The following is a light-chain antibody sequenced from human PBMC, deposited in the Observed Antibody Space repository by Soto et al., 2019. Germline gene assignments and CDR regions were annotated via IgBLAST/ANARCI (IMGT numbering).Light chain of an antibody. Sequence: QSALTQPPSASGSPGQSVTISCTGTSSDVGGYNYVSWYQQRPGKAPKLMIYEVSKRPSGVPDRFSGSKSGNTASLTVSGLQAEDEADYYCSSYSGSNILVFGGGTKLTVL. CDR3: SSYSGSNILV. CDR1: SSDVGGYNY. J-gene: IGLJ2*01. V-gene: IGLV2-8*01. CDR2: EVS.